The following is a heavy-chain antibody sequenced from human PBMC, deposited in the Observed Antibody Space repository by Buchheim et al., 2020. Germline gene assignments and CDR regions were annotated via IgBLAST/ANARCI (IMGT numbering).Heavy chain of an antibody. J-gene: IGHJ4*02. CDR3: ARDLRGGGSDY. CDR2: VYTGGST. V-gene: IGHV3-53*01. CDR1: GFTVSSNY. D-gene: IGHD4-23*01. Sequence: EVQLVESGGGLIQPGGSLRLSCAASGFTVSSNYMSWVRQAPGKGLEWVSVVYTGGSTYYADSVKGRFIIVRDSSKNTTSLQMNSLRAEDTAVYYCARDLRGGGSDYWGQGTL.